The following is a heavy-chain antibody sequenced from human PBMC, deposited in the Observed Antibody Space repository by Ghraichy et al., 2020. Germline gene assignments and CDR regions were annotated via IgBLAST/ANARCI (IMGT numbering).Heavy chain of an antibody. V-gene: IGHV3-30*02. CDR2: IRYDGSNE. CDR3: AKDLATVPKKYFDY. J-gene: IGHJ4*02. D-gene: IGHD4-17*01. CDR1: GFTFRNYG. Sequence: GGSLRLSCAASGFTFRNYGMHWVRQAPGKGLEWVAFIRYDGSNEYYAETVRGRFTISRDNSKNTLYLQMNTLRAEDTAVYYCAKDLATVPKKYFDYWGQGTLVTVSS.